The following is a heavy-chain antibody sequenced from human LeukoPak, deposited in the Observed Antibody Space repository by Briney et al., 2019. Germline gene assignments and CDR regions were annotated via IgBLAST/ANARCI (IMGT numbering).Heavy chain of an antibody. CDR1: GYTFTRNG. V-gene: IGHV1-18*04. D-gene: IGHD6-19*01. Sequence: GASVEVSCKASGYTFTRNGISWVRQAPGQGLEWRGWINGYNGNTKYAQKLQGRVTMTTDTSTTTAYMELRSLRSDDTAVYYCAREGWGTYSSGPYYFDYWGQGTLITVSS. CDR3: AREGWGTYSSGPYYFDY. CDR2: INGYNGNT. J-gene: IGHJ4*02.